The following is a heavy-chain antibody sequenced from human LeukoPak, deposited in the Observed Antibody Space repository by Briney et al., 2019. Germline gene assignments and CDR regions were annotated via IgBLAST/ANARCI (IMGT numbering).Heavy chain of an antibody. Sequence: GASVKVSCKASGYTLTSYGISWVRQAPGQGLEWMGWISAYNGNTNYAQKLQGRVTMTTDTSTSTAYMELRSLRSDDTAVYYCARDTGIGCSGGSCYSSYWGQGTLVTVSS. J-gene: IGHJ4*02. V-gene: IGHV1-18*01. CDR1: GYTLTSYG. CDR2: ISAYNGNT. D-gene: IGHD2-15*01. CDR3: ARDTGIGCSGGSCYSSY.